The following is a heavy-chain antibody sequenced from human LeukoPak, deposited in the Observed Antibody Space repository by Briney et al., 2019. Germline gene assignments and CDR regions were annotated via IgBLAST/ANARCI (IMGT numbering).Heavy chain of an antibody. D-gene: IGHD4-23*01. J-gene: IGHJ3*02. CDR1: GGSISSYY. V-gene: IGHV4-59*08. Sequence: SETLSLTCTVSGGSISSYYWSWIRQPPGKGLEWIGYIYYSGSTNYNPSLKSRVTISVDTSKNQFSLKLSSVTAADTAVYYCARGFPYGGKWAFDIWGQGTMVTVSS. CDR2: IYYSGST. CDR3: ARGFPYGGKWAFDI.